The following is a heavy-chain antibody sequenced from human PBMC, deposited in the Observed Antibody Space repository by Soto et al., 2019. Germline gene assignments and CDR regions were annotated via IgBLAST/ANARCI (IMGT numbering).Heavy chain of an antibody. J-gene: IGHJ6*02. Sequence: ASVKVSCKASGYTFTSYGISWVRQAPGQGLEWMGWISAYNGNTNYAQKLQGRVTMTTDTSTSTAYMELRSLRSDDTAVYYCASGVWSGYSYYYYGMDVWGQGTTVTVSS. CDR1: GYTFTSYG. V-gene: IGHV1-18*01. CDR2: ISAYNGNT. D-gene: IGHD3-3*01. CDR3: ASGVWSGYSYYYYGMDV.